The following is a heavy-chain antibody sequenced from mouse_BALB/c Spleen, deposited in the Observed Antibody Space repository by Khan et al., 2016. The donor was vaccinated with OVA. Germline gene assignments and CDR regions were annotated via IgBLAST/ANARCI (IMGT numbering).Heavy chain of an antibody. Sequence: VQLKESGPGLVKPSQSLSLTCTVTGYSITSDYAWNWIRQFPGNKLEWMGYISNSGRTSYNPSLKGRTSITRDTSKNQFFLQLNSVTTEDTATYYCARCDDYDGYAMDYWGQGTSVTVSS. V-gene: IGHV3-2*02. CDR3: ARCDDYDGYAMDY. D-gene: IGHD2-4*01. CDR2: ISNSGRT. J-gene: IGHJ4*01. CDR1: GYSITSDYA.